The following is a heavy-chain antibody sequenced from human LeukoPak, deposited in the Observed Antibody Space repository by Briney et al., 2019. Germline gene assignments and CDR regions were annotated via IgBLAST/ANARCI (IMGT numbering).Heavy chain of an antibody. V-gene: IGHV1-8*01. CDR3: ARGPPNWGYDY. CDR2: MSPNSGDT. Sequence: ASVKVSCKASGYTFTSYDFNWVRQATGQRPEWMGWMSPNSGDTGYAQKFQDRVTMTRNTSISTACMELSSLRSDDTAVYYCARGPPNWGYDYWGPGTLVTVSS. J-gene: IGHJ4*02. D-gene: IGHD7-27*01. CDR1: GYTFTSYD.